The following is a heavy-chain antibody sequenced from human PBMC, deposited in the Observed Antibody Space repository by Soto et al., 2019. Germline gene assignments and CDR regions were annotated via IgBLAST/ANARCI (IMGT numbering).Heavy chain of an antibody. CDR1: GGSISSGGYY. CDR3: ARRGCSGGSCYFDY. J-gene: IGHJ4*02. Sequence: SETLSLTCTVSGGSISSGGYYWSWIRQHPGKGLEWIGSIYYSGSTYYNPSLKSRVTISVDTSKNQFSLKLSSVTAADTAVYYCARRGCSGGSCYFDYWGQGTLVTVSS. CDR2: IYYSGST. V-gene: IGHV4-39*01. D-gene: IGHD2-15*01.